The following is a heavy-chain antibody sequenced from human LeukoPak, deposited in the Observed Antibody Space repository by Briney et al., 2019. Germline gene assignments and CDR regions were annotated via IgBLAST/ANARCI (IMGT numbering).Heavy chain of an antibody. D-gene: IGHD6-19*01. Sequence: GGSLRLSCAASGFTFSTHAMHWVRQAPAKGLEWVAMIWFDGKNTHHVDSVKGRFTISRDNSKNTVDLRMNSLRAEDTAVYYCTRDPPSSGWSFDYWGQGTLVTVSS. CDR1: GFTFSTHA. CDR2: IWFDGKNT. CDR3: TRDPPSSGWSFDY. V-gene: IGHV3-33*01. J-gene: IGHJ4*02.